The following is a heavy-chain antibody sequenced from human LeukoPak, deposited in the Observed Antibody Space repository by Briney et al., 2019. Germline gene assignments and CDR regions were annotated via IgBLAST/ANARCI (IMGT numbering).Heavy chain of an antibody. CDR2: ISSSSSTI. CDR1: GFTFSSYT. CDR3: AVHCITISCHSPR. Sequence: GGSLRLSCAASGFTFSSYTMNWVRQAPGKGLECVSYISSSSSTIYYADSVKGRFTISRDNAKNSLYLQMNSLRAEDTAVYYCAVHCITISCHSPRWGQGTLVTVSS. V-gene: IGHV3-48*01. D-gene: IGHD2-2*01. J-gene: IGHJ4*02.